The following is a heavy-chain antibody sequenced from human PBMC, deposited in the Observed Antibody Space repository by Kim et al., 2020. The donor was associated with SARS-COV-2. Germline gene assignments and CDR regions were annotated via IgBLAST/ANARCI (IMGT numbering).Heavy chain of an antibody. CDR3: ARGVTYYDY. J-gene: IGHJ4*01. CDR2: GGTK. V-gene: IGHV3-23*01. Sequence: GGTKYYTDSMKGRFTIYRDNSKTTLYLQMNSLRADDTAVYYCARGVTYYDYWGHGTLVTVSS. D-gene: IGHD2-21*02.